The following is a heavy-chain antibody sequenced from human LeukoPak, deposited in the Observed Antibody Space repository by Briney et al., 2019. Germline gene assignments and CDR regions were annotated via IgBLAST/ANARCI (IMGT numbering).Heavy chain of an antibody. Sequence: SETLSLTCAVYVGSFSDYYWSWIRQSPGRGLEWIGEISHSGDTNYNPSLQSRVAFSVDTSKNQFSLKLRSVTAADTAVYYCARSLTGCRRYFDYWGQGSLVTVSS. CDR1: VGSFSDYY. CDR2: ISHSGDT. D-gene: IGHD2-8*01. CDR3: ARSLTGCRRYFDY. V-gene: IGHV4-34*01. J-gene: IGHJ4*02.